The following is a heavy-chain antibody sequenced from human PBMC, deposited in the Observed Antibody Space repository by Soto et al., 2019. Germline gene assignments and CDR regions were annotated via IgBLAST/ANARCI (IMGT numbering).Heavy chain of an antibody. J-gene: IGHJ4*02. Sequence: PGGSMRLSCAASGFTFSSYAMSWVRQAPGKGLEWVSAISGSGGSTYYADSVKGRFTISRDNSKNTLYLQMNSLRAEDTAVYYCAKDGKAETTGVVGCWGQGTLVTVSS. CDR1: GFTFSSYA. CDR2: ISGSGGST. D-gene: IGHD4-17*01. CDR3: AKDGKAETTGVVGC. V-gene: IGHV3-23*01.